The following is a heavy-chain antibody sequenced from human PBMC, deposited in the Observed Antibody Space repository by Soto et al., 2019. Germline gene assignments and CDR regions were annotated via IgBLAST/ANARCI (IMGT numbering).Heavy chain of an antibody. J-gene: IGHJ5*01. V-gene: IGHV5-51*01. CDR1: GYSFTSYW. CDR3: ARHPSSYNWIDY. Sequence: GESLKISWKGSGYSFTSYWIGWVRQMPGKGLEWMAIIYPGDSDTRYSPSFQGQVTISADKSISTVYLQWSSLKASDTAMYYCARHPSSYNWIDYWGQGTQVTVSS. D-gene: IGHD6-6*01. CDR2: IYPGDSDT.